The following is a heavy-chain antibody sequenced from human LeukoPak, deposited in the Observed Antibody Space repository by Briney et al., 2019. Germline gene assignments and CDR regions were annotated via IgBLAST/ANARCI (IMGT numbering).Heavy chain of an antibody. Sequence: ASVKVSCKASGYSFTDHYLHWVRQAPGQGLEWMGWINPNSGDTNYAHKFQGRVTMTRDTSMSTVYMELSRLKSDDTAVYYCARGLKAREAFDYWGQGTRVTVSS. V-gene: IGHV1-2*07. CDR2: INPNSGDT. CDR1: GYSFTDHY. J-gene: IGHJ4*02. CDR3: ARGLKAREAFDY. D-gene: IGHD6-6*01.